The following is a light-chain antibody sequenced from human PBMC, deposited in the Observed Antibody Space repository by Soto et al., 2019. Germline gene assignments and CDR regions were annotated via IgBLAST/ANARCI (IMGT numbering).Light chain of an antibody. J-gene: IGKJ1*01. CDR3: HHSYSNPQT. Sequence: STLSRSIIDTVTMTCRASHTISSWLEWYPQKAGKPPKLLISTTFTGIRGRFRGSGSGTYVTVSTSTLQPEDFATYSGHHSYSNPQTFGQGTKVDIK. CDR2: TTF. CDR1: HTISSW. V-gene: IGKV1-39*01.